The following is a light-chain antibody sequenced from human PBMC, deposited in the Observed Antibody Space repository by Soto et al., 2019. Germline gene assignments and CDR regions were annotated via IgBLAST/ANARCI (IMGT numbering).Light chain of an antibody. CDR1: QSVRSN. J-gene: IGKJ4*01. CDR2: DAS. V-gene: IGKV3-15*01. Sequence: EIVMTQSPATLSVSPGERATLSCRASQSVRSNLAWYQQKPGQAPRVLIYDASTRATGIPARFSGSGSGTDFSRTISSLQSEDSALYYCQHYNNRPPLFGGGTKVEIQ. CDR3: QHYNNRPPL.